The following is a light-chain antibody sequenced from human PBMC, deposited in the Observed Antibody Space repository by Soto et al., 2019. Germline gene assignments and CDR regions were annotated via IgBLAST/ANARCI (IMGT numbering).Light chain of an antibody. J-gene: IGLJ3*02. CDR3: SSYTSSSTRV. CDR1: SSDVGGYNY. V-gene: IGLV2-14*01. CDR2: EVS. Sequence: QSALTQPASVSGSPGQSITISCTGTSSDVGGYNYVSWYQQHPGKAPKLMIYEVSNRPSGVSNRFSGSKSGNTASLPISGLQAEDEAAYYCSSYTSSSTRVFGGGTKVTVL.